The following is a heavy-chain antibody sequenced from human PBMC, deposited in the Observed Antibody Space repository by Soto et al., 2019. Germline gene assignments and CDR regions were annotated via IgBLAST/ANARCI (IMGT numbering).Heavy chain of an antibody. V-gene: IGHV4-34*01. J-gene: IGHJ6*02. CDR2: INHSGST. CDR3: ARGRLRLYYGMEV. CDR1: GGSFSGYY. D-gene: IGHD4-17*01. Sequence: QVQLQQWGAGLLKPSETLSLTCAVYGGSFSGYYWSWIRQPPGKGLEWIGEINHSGSTNYNPSLKSLVTISVDTSQNPFSLKLSCVTAADTAVYYGARGRLRLYYGMEVWGQGTTVTVSS.